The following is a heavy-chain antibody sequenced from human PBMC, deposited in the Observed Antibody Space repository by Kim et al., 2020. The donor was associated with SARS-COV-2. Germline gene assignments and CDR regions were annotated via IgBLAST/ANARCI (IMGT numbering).Heavy chain of an antibody. CDR2: IKCDGSEK. CDR1: GFTFSSSW. J-gene: IGHJ6*02. V-gene: IGHV3-7*03. CDR3: VRALGGSGIYYYYYGMDV. Sequence: GGSLRLSCAASGFTFSSSWMHWVCQAPEKGLEWVADIKCDGSEKYYVDSVKGRLTISRDNAKNSLYLQVNSLRAEDMTVYYCVRALGGSGIYYYYYGMDVWGQGTTVTVSS. D-gene: IGHD3-10*01.